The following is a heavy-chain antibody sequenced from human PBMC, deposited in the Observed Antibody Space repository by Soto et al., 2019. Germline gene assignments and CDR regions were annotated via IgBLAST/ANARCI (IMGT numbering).Heavy chain of an antibody. CDR3: SRGLDVPWEGATKGWWFVS. CDR1: GGTFSSYP. CDR2: IIPIFSTA. D-gene: IGHD1-26*01. J-gene: IGHJ5*01. V-gene: IGHV1-69*01. Sequence: QVQLVQSGAEVKKPGSSVKVSCKASGGTFSSYPISWVRQPPGQGLEWMGGIIPIFSTANYAQKFQGRVTITADESRSTAYMELSSLRSADTAVYYCSRGLDVPWEGATKGWWFVSVVQGSLVTVS.